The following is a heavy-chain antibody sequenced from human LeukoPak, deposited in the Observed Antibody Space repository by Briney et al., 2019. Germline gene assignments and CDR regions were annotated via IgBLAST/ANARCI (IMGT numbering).Heavy chain of an antibody. CDR3: ASAGYSSSWYSRGAFDI. CDR2: MNPNSGNT. Sequence: ASVKVSCKASGYTFTSYDINWVRQATGQGLEWTGWMNPNSGNTGYAQKFQGRVTMTRNTSISTAYMELSSLRSEDTAVYYCASAGYSSSWYSRGAFDIWGQGTMVTVSS. J-gene: IGHJ3*02. D-gene: IGHD6-13*01. V-gene: IGHV1-8*01. CDR1: GYTFTSYD.